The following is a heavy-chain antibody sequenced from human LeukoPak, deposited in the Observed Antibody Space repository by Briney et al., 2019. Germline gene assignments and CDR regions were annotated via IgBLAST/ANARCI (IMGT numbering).Heavy chain of an antibody. CDR1: EFMFSIYN. D-gene: IGHD2-15*01. J-gene: IGHJ4*02. CDR3: AKDPGYCSGGSCYLFDY. CDR2: ITGSSDTI. Sequence: GGALRLSCAASEFMFSIYNMNWVRQAPGKGLEWLSYITGSSDTIYYADSVKGRFTISRDNAKNSLYLQMNSLRAEDTAVYYCAKDPGYCSGGSCYLFDYWGQGTLVTVSS. V-gene: IGHV3-48*01.